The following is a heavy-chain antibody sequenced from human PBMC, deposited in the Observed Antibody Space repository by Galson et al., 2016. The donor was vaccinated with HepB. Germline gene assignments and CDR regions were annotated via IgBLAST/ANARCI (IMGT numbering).Heavy chain of an antibody. Sequence: ETLSLTCTVSGASITSDDWWSWVRQPPGRGLEWIGQILHSGRVNYTQSPGSRVTISVDRSNNHFSLRLTSVTAADTALYYCARQRRGGPSDYWGQGMLVIVSS. J-gene: IGHJ4*02. CDR1: GASITSDDW. CDR3: ARQRRGGPSDY. D-gene: IGHD5-24*01. V-gene: IGHV4-4*02. CDR2: ILHSGRV.